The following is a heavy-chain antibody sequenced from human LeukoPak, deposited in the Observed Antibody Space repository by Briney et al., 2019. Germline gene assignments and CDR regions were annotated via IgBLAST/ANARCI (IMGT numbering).Heavy chain of an antibody. CDR1: GYSLTTYY. CDR3: ARGAPTQWLDY. CDR2: INPSGGGT. D-gene: IGHD6-19*01. Sequence: ASVKVSCKASGYSLTTYYMHWVRQAPGQGLEWMAIINPSGGGTKYAQKFQGRVTMTRDTPTNTVHMELSSLRSEDTAVYYCARGAPTQWLDYWGQGTLVTVSS. J-gene: IGHJ4*02. V-gene: IGHV1-46*01.